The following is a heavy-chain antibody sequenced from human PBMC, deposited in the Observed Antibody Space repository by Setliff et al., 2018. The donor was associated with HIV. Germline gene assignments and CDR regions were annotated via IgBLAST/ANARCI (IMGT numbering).Heavy chain of an antibody. CDR2: INTNTGNP. CDR1: GGTFRSHE. V-gene: IGHV7-4-1*02. Sequence: ASVKVSCKASGGTFRSHEISWVRQAPGQGLELMGWINTNTGNPTYAQGFTGRFVFSLDTSVSTAYLQISSLKAEDTAVYFCARDLKRPNSNFWGGYPIPFDSWGQGTLVTVSS. J-gene: IGHJ4*02. D-gene: IGHD3-3*01. CDR3: ARDLKRPNSNFWGGYPIPFDS.